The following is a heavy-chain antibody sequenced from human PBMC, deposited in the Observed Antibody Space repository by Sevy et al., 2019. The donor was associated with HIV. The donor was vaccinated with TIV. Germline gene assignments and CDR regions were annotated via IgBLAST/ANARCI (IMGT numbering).Heavy chain of an antibody. CDR2: ISYDGRNNK. Sequence: GGSLRLSCAASGFRFSDYSMHWVRQAPGKGLEWVAVISYDGRNNKYNVDSVKGRFTISRDNSKNTLFLQMNSLRAEDSAIYYCARDRGEILHCAFDYWGQGTLVTVSS. CDR1: GFRFSDYS. D-gene: IGHD3-16*01. J-gene: IGHJ4*02. V-gene: IGHV3-30*14. CDR3: ARDRGEILHCAFDY.